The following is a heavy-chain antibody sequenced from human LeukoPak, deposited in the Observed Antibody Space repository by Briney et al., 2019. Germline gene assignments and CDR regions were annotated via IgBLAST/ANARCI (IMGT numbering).Heavy chain of an antibody. CDR1: GGTFSSYA. Sequence: SVKVSCKASGGTFSSYAISWVRQAPGQGLEWMGGIIPIFGTANYAQKFQGRVTITADKSTSTAYMEQSSLRSEDTAVYYCARLLVYNSGGEAFDHWGQGTLVTVSS. V-gene: IGHV1-69*06. D-gene: IGHD1-20*01. J-gene: IGHJ4*02. CDR3: ARLLVYNSGGEAFDH. CDR2: IIPIFGTA.